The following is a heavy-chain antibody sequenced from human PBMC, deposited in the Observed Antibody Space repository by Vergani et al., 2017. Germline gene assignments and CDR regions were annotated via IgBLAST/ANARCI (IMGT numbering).Heavy chain of an antibody. CDR1: GGTFSSYG. CDR3: ARGSRYQLLLPDYWYFDL. Sequence: QVQLVQSGAEVKKPGSSVKVSCKASGGTFSSYGISWVRQAPGQGLEWMGWISAYNGNTNYAQKLQGRVTMTTDTSTSTAYMELRSLRSDDTAVYYCARGSRYQLLLPDYWYFDLWGRGTLVTVSS. D-gene: IGHD2-2*01. J-gene: IGHJ2*01. CDR2: ISAYNGNT. V-gene: IGHV1-18*01.